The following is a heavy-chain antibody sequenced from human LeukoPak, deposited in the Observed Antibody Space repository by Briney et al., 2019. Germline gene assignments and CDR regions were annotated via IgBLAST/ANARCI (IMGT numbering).Heavy chain of an antibody. CDR2: INPNSGGT. Sequence: ASVKVSCKASGYTFTGYYMHWVRQAPGQGLEWMGWINPNSGGTNYAQRFQGRVTMTRDTSISTAYMELSRLRSDDTAVYYCARGYYYYSSGYYYPTPFDYWGQGTLVTVSS. J-gene: IGHJ4*02. V-gene: IGHV1-2*02. CDR1: GYTFTGYY. D-gene: IGHD3-22*01. CDR3: ARGYYYYSSGYYYPTPFDY.